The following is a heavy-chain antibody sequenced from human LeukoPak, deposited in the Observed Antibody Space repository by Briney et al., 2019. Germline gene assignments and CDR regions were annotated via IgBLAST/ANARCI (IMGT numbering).Heavy chain of an antibody. CDR2: ISSSSSYI. CDR1: GFTLSSYA. D-gene: IGHD3-22*01. CDR3: ARAHYYDTAFDY. Sequence: GGSLRLSCAASGFTLSSYAMSWVRQAPGKGLEWVSSISSSSSYIYYADSVKGRFTISRDNAKNSLYLQMNSLRAEDTAVYYCARAHYYDTAFDYWGQGTLVTVSS. J-gene: IGHJ4*02. V-gene: IGHV3-21*01.